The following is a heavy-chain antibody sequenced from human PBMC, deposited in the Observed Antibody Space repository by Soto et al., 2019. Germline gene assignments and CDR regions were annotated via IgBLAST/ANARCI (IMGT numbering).Heavy chain of an antibody. CDR3: AKDIGGSGSYYSYGMDV. J-gene: IGHJ6*02. D-gene: IGHD3-10*01. CDR2: ISWDGGST. V-gene: IGHV3-43*01. Sequence: GGSLRLSCAASGFTFDDYTMHWVRQAPGKGLEWVSLISWDGGSTYYADSVKGRFTISRDNSKNSLYLQMNSLRTEDTALYYCAKDIGGSGSYYSYGMDVWGQGTTVTVSS. CDR1: GFTFDDYT.